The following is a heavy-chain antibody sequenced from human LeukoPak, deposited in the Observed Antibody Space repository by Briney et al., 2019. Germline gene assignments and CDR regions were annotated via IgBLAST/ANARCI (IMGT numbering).Heavy chain of an antibody. V-gene: IGHV3-30*03. CDR1: GFTFSSYG. CDR2: ISSDGGNK. Sequence: GSLRLSCAASGFTFSSYGMHWVRQAPGKGLEWVAVISSDGGNKYYADSVKGRFTISRDNSKNTLYLQMNSLRAEDTAVYYCARDPLNYYGSGSFPGGYWGQRTLVTVSS. D-gene: IGHD3-10*01. CDR3: ARDPLNYYGSGSFPGGY. J-gene: IGHJ4*02.